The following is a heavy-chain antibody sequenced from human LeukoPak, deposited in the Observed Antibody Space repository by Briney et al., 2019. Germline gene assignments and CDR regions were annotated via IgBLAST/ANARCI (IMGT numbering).Heavy chain of an antibody. CDR1: GGSFSGYY. V-gene: IGHV4-34*01. D-gene: IGHD3-22*01. CDR3: AGDLYDSSGYYYRRENYFDY. Sequence: SETLSLTCAVYGGSFSGYYWSWIRQPPGKGLEWIGEINHSGSTNYNPSLKSRVTISVDTSKNQFSLKLSSVTAADTAVYYCAGDLYDSSGYYYRRENYFDYWGQGTLVTVSS. CDR2: INHSGST. J-gene: IGHJ4*02.